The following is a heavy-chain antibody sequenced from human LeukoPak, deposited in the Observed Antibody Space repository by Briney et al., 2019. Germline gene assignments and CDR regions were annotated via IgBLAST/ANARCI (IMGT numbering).Heavy chain of an antibody. V-gene: IGHV3-53*04. CDR3: ARGGYYDSSPFDY. J-gene: IGHJ4*02. Sequence: GGSLRLSGAASGFTVSSNYMSWVRQAPGKGLEWVSVIYSGGSTYYADSVKGRFTISRHNSKNTLYLQMNSLRAEDTAVYYCARGGYYDSSPFDYWGQGTLVTVSS. CDR2: IYSGGST. D-gene: IGHD3-22*01. CDR1: GFTVSSNY.